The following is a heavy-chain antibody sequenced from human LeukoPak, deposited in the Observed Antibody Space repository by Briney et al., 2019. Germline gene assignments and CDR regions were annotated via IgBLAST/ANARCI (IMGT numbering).Heavy chain of an antibody. J-gene: IGHJ4*02. CDR2: INQAGTGK. Sequence: GGSLRLSCAASGFSFSSQWMSWVRQAPGKGLEWVAIINQAGTGKYYVDSVKGRFTISRDNAENSLYLQMNSLKTEDTAVYYCTTDGVGVEGATYDNWGQGTLVSVSS. CDR3: TTDGVGVEGATYDN. V-gene: IGHV3-7*03. CDR1: GFSFSSQW. D-gene: IGHD1-26*01.